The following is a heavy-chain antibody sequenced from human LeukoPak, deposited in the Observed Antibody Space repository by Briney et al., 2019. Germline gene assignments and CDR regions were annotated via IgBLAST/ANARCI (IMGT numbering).Heavy chain of an antibody. Sequence: ASVKVSCKASGYTFTSYYMHWVRQAPGQGLEWMGIINPSGGSTSYAQKFQGRVTMTRDTSTSTVYMELSSLRSEDTAVYYCARDLSSSWYDGGYYFDYWGQGTLVTVSS. CDR3: ARDLSSSWYDGGYYFDY. CDR2: INPSGGST. V-gene: IGHV1-46*01. CDR1: GYTFTSYY. D-gene: IGHD6-13*01. J-gene: IGHJ4*02.